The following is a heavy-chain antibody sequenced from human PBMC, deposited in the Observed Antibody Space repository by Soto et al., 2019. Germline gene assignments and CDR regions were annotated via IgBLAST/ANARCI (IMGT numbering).Heavy chain of an antibody. CDR2: INVGNGNT. V-gene: IGHV1-3*01. D-gene: IGHD6-19*01. CDR3: ARERWPSGSRWSDP. J-gene: IGHJ5*02. Sequence: ASVKVSCKDSGYTFTSYAMHWVRQAPGQRLEWMGWINVGNGNTKYSQKFQGRVTITGDTSASTAYMELTSLRSEDTAVYYCARERWPSGSRWSDPWGQGTLVTVSS. CDR1: GYTFTSYA.